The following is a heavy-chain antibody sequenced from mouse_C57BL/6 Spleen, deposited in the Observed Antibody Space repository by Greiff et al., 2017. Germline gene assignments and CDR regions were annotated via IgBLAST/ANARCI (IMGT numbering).Heavy chain of an antibody. V-gene: IGHV5-17*01. CDR1: GFTFSDYG. Sequence: EVKVVESGGGLVKPGGSLKLSCAASGFTFSDYGMHWVRQAPEKGLEWVAYISSGSSTIYYADTVKGRFTISRDNAKNTLFLQMTSLRSEDTAMYYCARTRLYYFDYWGQGTTLTVSS. CDR3: ARTRLYYFDY. D-gene: IGHD3-2*02. CDR2: ISSGSSTI. J-gene: IGHJ2*01.